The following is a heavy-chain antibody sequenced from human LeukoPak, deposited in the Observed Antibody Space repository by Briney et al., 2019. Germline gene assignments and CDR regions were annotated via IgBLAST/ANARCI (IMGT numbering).Heavy chain of an antibody. D-gene: IGHD5-24*01. CDR2: IKPDGSEI. J-gene: IGHJ5*01. CDR1: GFSFSRYW. V-gene: IGHV3-7*01. Sequence: GGSLRRPCAASGFSFSRYWMRWVRQAPVRGLEWLANIKPDGSEIDYVDSVKGRFTISRDNAKNEMYLHMNSLNTEDTAIYYCARDKVEGPKKFDSWGQGIRVTVSS. CDR3: ARDKVEGPKKFDS.